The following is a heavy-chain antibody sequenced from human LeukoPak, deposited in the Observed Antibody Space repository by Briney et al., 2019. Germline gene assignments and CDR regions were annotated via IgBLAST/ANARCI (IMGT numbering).Heavy chain of an antibody. Sequence: SETLSLTCTVSGGSISSSSYYWGWIRQPPGKGLEWIGSIYYSGSTYYNPSLKSRVTISVDTSKNQFSLKLSSVTAADTAVYYCARSYGSGSYSYYMDVWGKGTTVTISS. CDR1: GGSISSSSYY. V-gene: IGHV4-39*07. CDR2: IYYSGST. D-gene: IGHD3-10*01. J-gene: IGHJ6*03. CDR3: ARSYGSGSYSYYMDV.